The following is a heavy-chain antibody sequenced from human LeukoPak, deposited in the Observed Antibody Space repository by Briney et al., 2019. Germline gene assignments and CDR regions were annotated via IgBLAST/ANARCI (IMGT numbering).Heavy chain of an antibody. CDR2: VSYDGSK. J-gene: IGHJ4*02. Sequence: GGSLRLSCAASGFTFSSYGMHWVRQAPGKGLEWAAVVSYDGSKYYADSVKGRFTISRDNSKNTLYLQMSSLRAEDTAVYYCAKDLNRGLPDYWGQGTLVTVSS. CDR3: AKDLNRGLPDY. V-gene: IGHV3-30*18. D-gene: IGHD2-21*01. CDR1: GFTFSSYG.